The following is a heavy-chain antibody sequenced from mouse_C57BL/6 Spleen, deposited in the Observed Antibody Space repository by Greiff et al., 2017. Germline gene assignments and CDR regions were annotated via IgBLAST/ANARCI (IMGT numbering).Heavy chain of an antibody. Sequence: QVQLKESGAELVKPGASVKLSCKASGYTFTSYWMHWVKQRPGQGLEWIGMIHPNSGSTNYNEKFKSKATLTVDKSSSTAYMQLSSLTSEDSAVYYCAKLSYDGSAYAVDYWGQGTSVTVSS. CDR1: GYTFTSYW. CDR3: AKLSYDGSAYAVDY. CDR2: IHPNSGST. V-gene: IGHV1-64*01. J-gene: IGHJ4*01. D-gene: IGHD2-3*01.